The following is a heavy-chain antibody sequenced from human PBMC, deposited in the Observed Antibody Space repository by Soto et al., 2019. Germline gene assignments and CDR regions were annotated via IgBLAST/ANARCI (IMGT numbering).Heavy chain of an antibody. D-gene: IGHD6-6*01. V-gene: IGHV1-18*01. J-gene: IGHJ4*02. Sequence: QIPLVQSGAEVKQPGASVKVSCKASGYTFKTYGISWVRQAPGQGLEWMGWSTACDRDTNHAQTLQGTVSIAPDISTTTASIELTSLTSDDTAVYYCASSSSGSPDSWGQGTLVTVSS. CDR2: STACDRDT. CDR1: GYTFKTYG. CDR3: ASSSSGSPDS.